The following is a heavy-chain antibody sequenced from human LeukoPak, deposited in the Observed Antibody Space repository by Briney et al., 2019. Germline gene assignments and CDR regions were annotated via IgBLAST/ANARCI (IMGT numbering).Heavy chain of an antibody. CDR1: GFTFSSYS. Sequence: GGSLRLSCAASGFTFSSYSMNWVRQAPGKGLEWVSAISGSGGSTYYADSVKGRFTISRDNSKNTLYLQMNSLRAEDTAVYYCAKDCYDYVWGSYRHMIYFDYWGQGTLVTVSS. CDR2: ISGSGGST. V-gene: IGHV3-23*01. J-gene: IGHJ4*02. CDR3: AKDCYDYVWGSYRHMIYFDY. D-gene: IGHD3-16*02.